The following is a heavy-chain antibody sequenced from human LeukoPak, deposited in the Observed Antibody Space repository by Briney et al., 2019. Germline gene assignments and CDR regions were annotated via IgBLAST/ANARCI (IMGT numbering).Heavy chain of an antibody. V-gene: IGHV3-23*01. CDR2: IRESGGST. CDR1: GFPFSTYA. J-gene: IGHJ4*02. CDR3: VKKYGSGVYYPFDY. D-gene: IGHD3-10*01. Sequence: PGGSLRPSCAASGFPFSTYAMSWVRQAPGKGLEWVSGIRESGGSTYYADSVKGRFNISRDNAKNTLYLQMNSLRAEDTAVYYCVKKYGSGVYYPFDYWGQGTLVTVSS.